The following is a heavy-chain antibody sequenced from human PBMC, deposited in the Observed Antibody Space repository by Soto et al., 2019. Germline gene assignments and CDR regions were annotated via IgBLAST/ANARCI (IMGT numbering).Heavy chain of an antibody. CDR2: TYHGGST. V-gene: IGHV4-4*03. Sequence: QVQLQESGPGLVKPPGTLSLTCTVSSGSITSSKWWSWVRQPPGKGLEWIGETYHGGSTNYNPSPKGRVTISVDKSKNQLSLQLNSVTAADTAVYYCASHLIMPGTRGFDSWGQGTLVTVSS. D-gene: IGHD6-13*01. J-gene: IGHJ4*02. CDR3: ASHLIMPGTRGFDS. CDR1: SGSITSSKW.